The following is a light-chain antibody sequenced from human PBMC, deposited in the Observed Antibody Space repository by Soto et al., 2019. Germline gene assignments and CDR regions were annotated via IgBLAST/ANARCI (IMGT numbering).Light chain of an antibody. CDR1: QSVSSY. Sequence: EIVLTQSPGTLSLSPGERPNLSCSASQSVSSYLAWYQQKPGQVPRLLIYDASNRATGIPARFSGSGSGTDFTLTISSLEPEDFAVYYCQQRSNWPLTFGGGTKVDIK. CDR3: QQRSNWPLT. J-gene: IGKJ4*01. CDR2: DAS. V-gene: IGKV3-11*01.